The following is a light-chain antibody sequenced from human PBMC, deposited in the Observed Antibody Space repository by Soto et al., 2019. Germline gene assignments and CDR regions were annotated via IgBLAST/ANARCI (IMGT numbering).Light chain of an antibody. CDR1: SSDVGGYNY. CDR3: SSYAGSNNYV. V-gene: IGLV2-8*01. CDR2: EVS. Sequence: QSALTQPPSASGSPGQSVTISCTGTSSDVGGYNYVSWYQQHPGEAPKLMIYEVSKRPSGVPDRFSGSKSGNTASLTVSGLQAEDEADYYCSSYAGSNNYVFGTGTKVTV. J-gene: IGLJ1*01.